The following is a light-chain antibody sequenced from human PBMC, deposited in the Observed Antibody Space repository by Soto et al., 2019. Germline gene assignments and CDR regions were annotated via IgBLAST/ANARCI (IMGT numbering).Light chain of an antibody. CDR1: SSDVGSYNL. Sequence: QSALTQPASVSGSPGQSITISCTGTSSDVGSYNLVSWYQQHPGKAPKLMIYEDTKRPSGVSNRFSGSKSGNTASLTISGLQAEDDADYYCSSYAGSTTYVVFGGGTQLTVL. CDR2: EDT. V-gene: IGLV2-23*01. CDR3: SSYAGSTTYVV. J-gene: IGLJ2*01.